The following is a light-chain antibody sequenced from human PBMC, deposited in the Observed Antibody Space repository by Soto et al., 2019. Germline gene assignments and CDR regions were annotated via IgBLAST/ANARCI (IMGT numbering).Light chain of an antibody. CDR3: SSYKSRSTYV. Sequence: QSALTQPASVSGSPGQSITISCTGTIRDVGGYNFVSWYQQHPGKAPKLMIFEVSNRPSGVSIRFSGSKSDNTASLTISGLQAEEEADYYCSSYKSRSTYVFGTGTKVTVL. J-gene: IGLJ1*01. CDR2: EVS. V-gene: IGLV2-14*01. CDR1: IRDVGGYNF.